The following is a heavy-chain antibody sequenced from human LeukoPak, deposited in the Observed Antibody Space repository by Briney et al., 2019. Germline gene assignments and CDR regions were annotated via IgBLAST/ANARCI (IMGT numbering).Heavy chain of an antibody. CDR3: ASVDYNWNYFHY. Sequence: KPSETLSLTCTVSGGSINSRNYFWGWIRQPPGKGLEWIGSIKYSGSTYYKPSLHSRVTISVDTSKSQFSLKLSSVTAADTAVYYCASVDYNWNYFHYWGQGTLVTVSS. CDR2: IKYSGST. CDR1: GGSINSRNYF. D-gene: IGHD1-20*01. J-gene: IGHJ4*02. V-gene: IGHV4-39*01.